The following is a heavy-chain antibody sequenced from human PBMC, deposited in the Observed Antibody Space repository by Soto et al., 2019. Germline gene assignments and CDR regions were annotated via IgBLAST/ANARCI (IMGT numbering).Heavy chain of an antibody. V-gene: IGHV1-18*01. J-gene: IGHJ6*02. CDR3: AREGPRPYYYYGMDV. CDR2: ISGYNGNT. Sequence: QVQLVQSGAEVKKPGASVKVSCKSSGYTFSMSGISWVRQAPGQGLEWMGWISGYNGNTNYEQKFQDRVTMTTDTTTNTAYMELRSLRSDDTAVYYCAREGPRPYYYYGMDVWGQGTIVTVSS. CDR1: GYTFSMSG.